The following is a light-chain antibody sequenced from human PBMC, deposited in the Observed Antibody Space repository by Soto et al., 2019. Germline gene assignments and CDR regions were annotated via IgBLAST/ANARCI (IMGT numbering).Light chain of an antibody. J-gene: IGLJ2*01. V-gene: IGLV2-14*01. Sequence: QSALTQPASVSGSPGQSITISCTGTSSDVGAYNYVSWYQQHPGKAPKFIIYEVSHRPSGISDRFSGSKSGNTASLTISGLQAEDEADYYCSSYTRNSTIVFGGGTKLTVL. CDR1: SSDVGAYNY. CDR2: EVS. CDR3: SSYTRNSTIV.